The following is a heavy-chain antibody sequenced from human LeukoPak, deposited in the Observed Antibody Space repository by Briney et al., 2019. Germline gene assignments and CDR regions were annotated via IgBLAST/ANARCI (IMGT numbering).Heavy chain of an antibody. CDR1: GFTFSVAA. D-gene: IGHD6-19*01. V-gene: IGHV3-23*01. J-gene: IGHJ4*02. CDR3: AKVQWLGPFDY. CDR2: IGASGEST. Sequence: GGSLRLSCAASGFTFSVAAMTWVRQAPGKGLEWVSLIGASGESTYYADSVKGRFTISRDNSKNTLYLQMNSLRAEDTAVYYCAKVQWLGPFDYWGQGTLVTVSS.